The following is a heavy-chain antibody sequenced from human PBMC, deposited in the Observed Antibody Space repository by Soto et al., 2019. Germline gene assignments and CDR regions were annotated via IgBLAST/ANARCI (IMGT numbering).Heavy chain of an antibody. Sequence: GESLKLSCEGSGYSFTSYWIDWVRQMPGKGLEWMGVIYPGDCDTRYSHSFQGQFTISGDNSISTAYLQLNNLKTYDTAMYYCYKRGGYDFWSGYAYNWFDPWGQGTLVTVSS. V-gene: IGHV5-51*01. D-gene: IGHD3-3*01. J-gene: IGHJ5*02. CDR1: GYSFTSYW. CDR3: YKRGGYDFWSGYAYNWFDP. CDR2: IYPGDCDT.